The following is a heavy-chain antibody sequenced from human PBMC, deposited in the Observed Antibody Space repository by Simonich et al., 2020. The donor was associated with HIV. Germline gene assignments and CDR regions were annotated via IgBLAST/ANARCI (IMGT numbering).Heavy chain of an antibody. D-gene: IGHD5-12*01. Sequence: QVHLQQWGAGLLKPSETLSLTCAVYGGSFSGYYWNWIRQPQGKGLEWIGEIDHRESHNYNPALKSRVTISVDTSKNQFSLKLSSVTAADTAVYYCARRSGYDLDYWGQGTLVTVSS. J-gene: IGHJ4*02. CDR3: ARRSGYDLDY. CDR2: IDHRESH. CDR1: GGSFSGYY. V-gene: IGHV4-34*01.